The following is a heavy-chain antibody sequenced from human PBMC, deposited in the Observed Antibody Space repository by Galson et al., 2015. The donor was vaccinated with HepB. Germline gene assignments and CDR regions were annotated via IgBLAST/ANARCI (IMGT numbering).Heavy chain of an antibody. V-gene: IGHV1-18*01. CDR2: ISAYNGNT. Sequence: SVKVSCKAPGYTFTSYGISWVRQAPGQGLEWMGWISAYNGNTNYAQKLQGRVTMTTDTSTSTAYMELRSLRSDDTAVYYCARDEMATIYYYYYYGMDVWGQGTTVTVSS. J-gene: IGHJ6*02. D-gene: IGHD5-24*01. CDR1: GYTFTSYG. CDR3: ARDEMATIYYYYYYGMDV.